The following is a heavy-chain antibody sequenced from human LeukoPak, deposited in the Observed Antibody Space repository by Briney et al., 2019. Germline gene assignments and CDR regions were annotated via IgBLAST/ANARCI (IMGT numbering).Heavy chain of an antibody. D-gene: IGHD2-2*01. V-gene: IGHV4-59*01. CDR3: ARGYSTSWTYYLDY. Sequence: SETLSLTCTVSGAFISGYYWSWIRQPPGKGLEWVGNVFYNGDTNYIPSLKSRVTISVDTSKNQFSLKLMSVSAADTAVYYCARGYSTSWTYYLDYWGQGTLVTVSS. J-gene: IGHJ4*02. CDR2: VFYNGDT. CDR1: GAFISGYY.